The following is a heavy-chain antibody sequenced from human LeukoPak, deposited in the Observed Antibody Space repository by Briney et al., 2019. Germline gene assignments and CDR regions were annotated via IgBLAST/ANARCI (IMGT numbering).Heavy chain of an antibody. CDR3: ARVKRAAAGTHAGGYY. D-gene: IGHD6-13*01. CDR1: GGSISSYY. Sequence: SETLSLTCTVSGGSISSYYWSWIRQPPGKGLEWIGEINHSGSTNYNPSLKSRVTISVDTSKNQFSLKLSSVTAADTAVYYCARVKRAAAGTHAGGYYWGQGTLVTVSS. CDR2: INHSGST. J-gene: IGHJ4*02. V-gene: IGHV4-34*01.